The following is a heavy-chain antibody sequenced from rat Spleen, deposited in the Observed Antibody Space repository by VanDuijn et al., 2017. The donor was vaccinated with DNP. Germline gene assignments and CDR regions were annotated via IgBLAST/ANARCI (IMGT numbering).Heavy chain of an antibody. CDR3: ATHGVTTGVTDPYYAMDA. D-gene: IGHD1-1*01. J-gene: IGHJ4*01. V-gene: IGHV5-19*01. CDR1: GFTFSNYG. Sequence: EVQLVESGGGLVQPGRSLKLSCAASGFTFSNYGMHWIRQAPTKGLEWVAPISPSGGSTYYRDSVKGRFNISRDNAKSTLYLQMDMIRSEDTATDYGATHGVTTGVTDPYYAMDAGGQGTSVTVSS. CDR2: ISPSGGST.